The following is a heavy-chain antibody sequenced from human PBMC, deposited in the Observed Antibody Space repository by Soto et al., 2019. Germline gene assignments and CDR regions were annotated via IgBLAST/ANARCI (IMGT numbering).Heavy chain of an antibody. Sequence: SVKVSCKASGGTFSSYAISWVRQAPGQGLEWMGGIIPIFGTANYAQKFQGRVTITADESTSTAYMELSSLRSEDTAVYYCARSLEHYDFWTALYYYYYGMDVWGQGTTVTVSS. CDR1: GGTFSSYA. CDR2: IIPIFGTA. J-gene: IGHJ6*02. D-gene: IGHD3-3*01. CDR3: ARSLEHYDFWTALYYYYYGMDV. V-gene: IGHV1-69*13.